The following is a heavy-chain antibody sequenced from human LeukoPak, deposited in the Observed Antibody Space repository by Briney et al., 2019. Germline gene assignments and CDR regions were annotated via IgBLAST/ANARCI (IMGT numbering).Heavy chain of an antibody. CDR2: ISSSGSTI. D-gene: IGHD1-26*01. Sequence: PGGSLRLSCAASGFTFSNAWMSWVRQAPGKGLEWVSYISSSGSTIYYADSVKGRFTISRDNAKNSLYLQMNSLRAEDTAVYYCARKRGGMYSGSYDYWGQGTLVTVSS. CDR1: GFTFSNAW. CDR3: ARKRGGMYSGSYDY. V-gene: IGHV3-11*01. J-gene: IGHJ4*02.